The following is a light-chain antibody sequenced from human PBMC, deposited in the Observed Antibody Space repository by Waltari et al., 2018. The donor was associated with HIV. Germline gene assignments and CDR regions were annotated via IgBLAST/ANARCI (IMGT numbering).Light chain of an antibody. Sequence: SVLTQPPSASGTPGQRVTISCSGSSSNIGSHYVFWYQQLPGTAPKLLMHRNRRGPSGVPDRFSASTSCTSASLAISGLRSEDEADYYCATWDDSLSGVLFGGGTKLTVL. J-gene: IGLJ2*01. CDR3: ATWDDSLSGVL. V-gene: IGLV1-47*01. CDR2: RNR. CDR1: SSNIGSHY.